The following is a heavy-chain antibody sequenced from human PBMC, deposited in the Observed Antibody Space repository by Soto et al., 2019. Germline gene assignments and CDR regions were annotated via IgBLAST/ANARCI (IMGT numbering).Heavy chain of an antibody. D-gene: IGHD4-17*01. V-gene: IGHV4-31*03. Sequence: QVQLQESGPGLVKPSQTLSLTCTVSGGSISSGGYYWSWIRQHPGKGLEWIGYIYYSGSTYYHPSLKSRVTRSVDTSKNQFSLKLSSVTAADTAVYYCARSPEATVTAFDYWGQGTLVTVSS. CDR3: ARSPEATVTAFDY. CDR2: IYYSGST. CDR1: GGSISSGGYY. J-gene: IGHJ4*02.